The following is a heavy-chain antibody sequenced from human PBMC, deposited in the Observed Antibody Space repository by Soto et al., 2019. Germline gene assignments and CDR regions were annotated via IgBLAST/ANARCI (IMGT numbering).Heavy chain of an antibody. Sequence: LRLSCAASGFTFSSYAMHWVRQAPGKGLEWVVVISYDGSNKYYADSVKGRFTISRDNSKNTLYLQMNSLRAEDTAVYYCARERDGSSWYEYYYYGMDVWGQGTTVTVSS. CDR3: ARERDGSSWYEYYYYGMDV. CDR2: ISYDGSNK. J-gene: IGHJ6*02. CDR1: GFTFSSYA. D-gene: IGHD6-13*01. V-gene: IGHV3-30-3*01.